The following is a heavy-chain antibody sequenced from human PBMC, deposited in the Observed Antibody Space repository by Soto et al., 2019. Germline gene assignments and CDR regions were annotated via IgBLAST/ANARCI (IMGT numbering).Heavy chain of an antibody. Sequence: EVQLWESGGGLVQPGGSLRLSCAVSGFTFSSHVMSWVRQAPGKGLEWVSAISGTGGTYYADSVKGRFTISRDNSKNALYLQMNNLREEDTAVYYCAKDRRGAYCSGGSCYSPDYWGQGTLVIVSS. V-gene: IGHV3-23*01. CDR2: ISGTGGT. CDR1: GFTFSSHV. J-gene: IGHJ4*02. D-gene: IGHD2-15*01. CDR3: AKDRRGAYCSGGSCYSPDY.